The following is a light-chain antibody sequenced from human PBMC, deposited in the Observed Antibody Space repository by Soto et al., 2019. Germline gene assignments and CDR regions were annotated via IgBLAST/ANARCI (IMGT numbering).Light chain of an antibody. V-gene: IGKV1-5*03. J-gene: IGKJ1*01. CDR3: QQYNSYSQT. CDR2: RAS. Sequence: DIQMTQSPSTLSASVGDRVTITCRASQSISNWLAWYQQKPGKAPRLLIYRASSLEGGVPSRFSGSGSGTEFTLTISNVQPDDFATYYGQQYNSYSQTFGQGTKVEIK. CDR1: QSISNW.